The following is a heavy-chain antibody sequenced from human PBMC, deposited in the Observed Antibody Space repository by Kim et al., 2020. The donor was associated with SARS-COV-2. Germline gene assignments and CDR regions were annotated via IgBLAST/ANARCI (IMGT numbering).Heavy chain of an antibody. CDR3: ARGPIVDSGYGIISY. D-gene: IGHD5-12*01. CDR1: GGTFSSYA. J-gene: IGHJ4*02. CDR2: IIPIFGTA. V-gene: IGHV1-69*13. Sequence: SVKVSCKASGGTFSSYAISWVRQAPGQGLEWMGGIIPIFGTANYSQKFQGRVTITADESTSTAYMELSSLRSEDTAVYYCARGPIVDSGYGIISYWGQGTLVTVSS.